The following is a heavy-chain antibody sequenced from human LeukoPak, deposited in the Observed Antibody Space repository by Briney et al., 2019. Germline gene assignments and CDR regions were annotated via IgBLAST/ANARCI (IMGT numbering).Heavy chain of an antibody. V-gene: IGHV3-21*01. CDR3: ARDAGLSAGGDDAFDI. D-gene: IGHD6-13*01. J-gene: IGHJ3*02. Sequence: GGSLRLSCAASGFTFSSYSMSWVRQAPGKGLEWVSSISSSSSYIYYADSVKGRFTISRDNAKNSLYLQMNSLRAEDTAVYYCARDAGLSAGGDDAFDIWGQGTMVTVSS. CDR1: GFTFSSYS. CDR2: ISSSSSYI.